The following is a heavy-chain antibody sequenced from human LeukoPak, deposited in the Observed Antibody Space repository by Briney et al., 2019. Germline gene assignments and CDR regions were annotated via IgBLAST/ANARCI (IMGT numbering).Heavy chain of an antibody. CDR2: IYSGGST. CDR3: ARQGISDYVWGSYRLDY. CDR1: GFTFSSHA. D-gene: IGHD3-16*02. Sequence: GGSLRLSCAASGFTFSSHAMSWVRQAPGKGLEWVSVIYSGGSTYYADSVKGRFTISRDNSKNTLYLQMNSLRAEDTAVYYCARQGISDYVWGSYRLDYWGQGTLVTVSS. J-gene: IGHJ4*02. V-gene: IGHV3-66*04.